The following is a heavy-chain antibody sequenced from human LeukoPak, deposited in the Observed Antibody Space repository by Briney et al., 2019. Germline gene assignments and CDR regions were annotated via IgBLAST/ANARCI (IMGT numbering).Heavy chain of an antibody. CDR3: ARRIAAWDY. CDR1: GDSIGSGGYY. J-gene: IGHJ4*02. D-gene: IGHD6-6*01. Sequence: ASETLSLTCSVSGDSIGSGGYYWSWIRQSPGKALEWIGHIYHSGSSNYNPSLKSRVTISVDTSKNQFSLKLSSVTATGTAVYYCARRIAAWDYWGQGTLVTVSS. V-gene: IGHV4-30-2*03. CDR2: IYHSGSS.